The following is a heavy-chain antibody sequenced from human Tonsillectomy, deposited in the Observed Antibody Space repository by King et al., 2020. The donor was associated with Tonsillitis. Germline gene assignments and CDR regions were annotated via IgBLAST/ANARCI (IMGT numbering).Heavy chain of an antibody. D-gene: IGHD3-16*02. Sequence: QLQESGPGLVKPSETLSLTCTVSGGSVSSSSYYWGWIRQTPGKGLEWIASMYYSGSTYYNPSLKSRVTISVDTSKNQFSLKLSSVTAADTAIYYCASRGSLGDLSLRSHAIDIWGQGTMVTVS. CDR2: MYYSGST. V-gene: IGHV4-39*07. CDR1: GGSVSSSSYY. CDR3: ASRGSLGDLSLRSHAIDI. J-gene: IGHJ3*02.